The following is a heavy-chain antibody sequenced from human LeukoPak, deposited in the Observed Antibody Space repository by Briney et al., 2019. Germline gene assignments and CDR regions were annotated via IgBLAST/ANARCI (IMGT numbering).Heavy chain of an antibody. V-gene: IGHV4-59*01. Sequence: SETLSLTCTVSGGSISSYYWSWIRQPPGKGLEWIGYIYYSGSTNYNPSLKSRVTISVDTSKNQFSLKLSSVTAADTAVYYCARVDGITMIVVAYSDALWFDPWGQGTLVTVSS. J-gene: IGHJ5*02. CDR1: GGSISSYY. D-gene: IGHD3-22*01. CDR2: IYYSGST. CDR3: ARVDGITMIVVAYSDALWFDP.